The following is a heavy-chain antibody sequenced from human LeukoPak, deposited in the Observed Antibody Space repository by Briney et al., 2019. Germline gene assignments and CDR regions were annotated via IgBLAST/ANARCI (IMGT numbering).Heavy chain of an antibody. V-gene: IGHV3-23*01. D-gene: IGHD1-1*01. J-gene: IGHJ3*02. CDR3: AKDRRGNAPRGAFDI. CDR1: GFTFSNYA. Sequence: GGSLRLSCAASGFTFSNYAMSWVRQAPGKGLEWVSAISGSGENTYYADSVKGRFTISRDNSKNTLYLQMNSLRAEDTAVYYCAKDRRGNAPRGAFDIWGQGTMVTVSS. CDR2: ISGSGENT.